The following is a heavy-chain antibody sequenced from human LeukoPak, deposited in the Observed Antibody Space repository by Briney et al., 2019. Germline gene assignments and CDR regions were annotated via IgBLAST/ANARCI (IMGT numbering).Heavy chain of an antibody. Sequence: SETLSLTCTVSGGSISSSSYYWGWIRQPPGKGLEWIGSIYYSGSTYYNPSLKSRVTISVDTSKNQFSLKLSSVTAADTAVYYCARDYQLRYCSGGSCYSGWFDPWGQGTPVTVSS. CDR2: IYYSGST. D-gene: IGHD2-15*01. CDR3: ARDYQLRYCSGGSCYSGWFDP. V-gene: IGHV4-39*07. CDR1: GGSISSSSYY. J-gene: IGHJ5*02.